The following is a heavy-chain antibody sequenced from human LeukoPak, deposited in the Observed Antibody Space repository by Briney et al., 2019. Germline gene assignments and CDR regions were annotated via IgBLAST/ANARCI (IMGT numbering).Heavy chain of an antibody. Sequence: PGGSLRLSCAASGFTFSSYSMNWVRQAPGKGLEWVSSISSSSSYIYYADSVKGRFTISRHNAKNSLYLQMNSLRAEDTAVYYCARDLTYYYDSSGYSVIDYWGQGTLVTVSS. CDR2: ISSSSSYI. J-gene: IGHJ4*02. D-gene: IGHD3-22*01. CDR3: ARDLTYYYDSSGYSVIDY. V-gene: IGHV3-21*01. CDR1: GFTFSSYS.